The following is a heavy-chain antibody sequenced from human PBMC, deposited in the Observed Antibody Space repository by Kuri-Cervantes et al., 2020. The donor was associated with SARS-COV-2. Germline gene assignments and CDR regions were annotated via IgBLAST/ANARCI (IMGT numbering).Heavy chain of an antibody. CDR3: AKDKSRWFGELLPTGWYFDL. D-gene: IGHD3-10*01. CDR2: ISGSGGST. V-gene: IGHV3-23*01. Sequence: LSLTCAASGFTFSSYSMNWVRQAPGKGLEWVSAISGSGGSTYYADSVKGRFTISRDNSKNTLYLQMNSLRAEDTAVYYCAKDKSRWFGELLPTGWYFDLWGRGTLVTVSS. J-gene: IGHJ2*01. CDR1: GFTFSSYS.